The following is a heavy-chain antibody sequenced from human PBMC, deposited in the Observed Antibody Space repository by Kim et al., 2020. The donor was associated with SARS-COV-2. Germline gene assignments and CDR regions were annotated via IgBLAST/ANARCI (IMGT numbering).Heavy chain of an antibody. Sequence: GGSLRLSCAASGFAFSTYGMSWVRQAPGRGLEWVSYISGSGGVTHYADSVKGRFTISRDNSKNTLYLQMNSLRAEDTAVFYCAKGATGSYDYWGQGTLVTV. CDR3: AKGATGSYDY. CDR2: ISGSGGVT. V-gene: IGHV3-23*01. CDR1: GFAFSTYG. J-gene: IGHJ4*02. D-gene: IGHD1-26*01.